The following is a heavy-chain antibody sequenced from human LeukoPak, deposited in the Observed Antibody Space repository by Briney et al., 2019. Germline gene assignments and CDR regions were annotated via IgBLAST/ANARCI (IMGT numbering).Heavy chain of an antibody. D-gene: IGHD2-8*01. CDR2: IYTGGDT. Sequence: PGGSLRLSCAASGFTVSSNYMSWVRQAPGKGPEWVSVIYTGGDTYYADSVKGRFIISRDNSQNTLYLQMNSLRVADTAVYYCTKGLWAGVSAARDWGQGTLVTVSS. J-gene: IGHJ4*02. CDR3: TKGLWAGVSAARD. V-gene: IGHV3-66*01. CDR1: GFTVSSNY.